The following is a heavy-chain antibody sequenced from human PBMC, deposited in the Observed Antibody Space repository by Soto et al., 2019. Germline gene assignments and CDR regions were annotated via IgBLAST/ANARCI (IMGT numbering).Heavy chain of an antibody. Sequence: QVQLVESGGGVVQPGRSLRLSCAASGFTFSSYGMHWVSQDPGKGLEWVAYIWFDGSKKYYVDSVKGRFTLSRDNSKNTLYLQMNGLRPEDTAVYYCARSHGSGYTTPYFDYWGQGTLVTVSS. CDR2: IWFDGSKK. J-gene: IGHJ4*02. V-gene: IGHV3-33*01. CDR3: ARSHGSGYTTPYFDY. CDR1: GFTFSSYG. D-gene: IGHD3-22*01.